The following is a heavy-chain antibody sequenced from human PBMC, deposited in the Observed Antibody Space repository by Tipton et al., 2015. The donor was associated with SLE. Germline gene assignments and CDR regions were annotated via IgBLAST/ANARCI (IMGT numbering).Heavy chain of an antibody. CDR3: ARDHPVAGPFDY. Sequence: TLSLTCAVYGGSFSGYYWSWIRQPAGKGLAWIGRIYTSGSTNYNPSLKSRVTMSVDTSKNQFSLKLSSVTAADTAVYYCARDHPVAGPFDYWGQGTLVTVSS. J-gene: IGHJ4*02. CDR1: GGSFSGYY. CDR2: IYTSGST. V-gene: IGHV4-4*07. D-gene: IGHD6-19*01.